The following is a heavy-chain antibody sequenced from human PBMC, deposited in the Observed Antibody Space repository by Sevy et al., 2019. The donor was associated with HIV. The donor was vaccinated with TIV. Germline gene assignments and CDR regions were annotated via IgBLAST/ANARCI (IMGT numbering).Heavy chain of an antibody. Sequence: GGSLRLSCAASGFTFSSYGMHWVRQAPGKGLEWVAVIWYDGSNKYYADSVKGRFTISRDNSKNTLYLQMNSLRAEDTAVYYCAKDHCGDCNPPTSTNWFDPWGQGTLVTVSS. CDR2: IWYDGSNK. CDR3: AKDHCGDCNPPTSTNWFDP. D-gene: IGHD2-21*02. V-gene: IGHV3-33*06. CDR1: GFTFSSYG. J-gene: IGHJ5*02.